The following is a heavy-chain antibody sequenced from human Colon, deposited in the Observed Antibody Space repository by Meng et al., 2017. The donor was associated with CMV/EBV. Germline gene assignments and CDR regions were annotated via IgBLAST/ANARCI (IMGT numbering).Heavy chain of an antibody. J-gene: IGHJ4*02. D-gene: IGHD5-12*01. Sequence: SGPTLVKPTQTLTLTCTFSGFSLNTVQLSVGWIRQPPGKALEWLALVYWNDDKRYNPSLKNRLTVTKDTSKNQVVLRVTNMEPADSGTYFCAHGGSGYDFGAGGFDYWGQGALVTVSS. V-gene: IGHV2-5*01. CDR2: VYWNDDK. CDR1: GFSLNTVQLS. CDR3: AHGGSGYDFGAGGFDY.